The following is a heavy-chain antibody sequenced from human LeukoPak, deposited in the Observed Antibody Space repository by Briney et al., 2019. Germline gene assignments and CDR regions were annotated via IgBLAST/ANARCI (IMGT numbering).Heavy chain of an antibody. D-gene: IGHD6-13*01. CDR2: IKGDGSEK. J-gene: IGHJ5*01. CDR3: ASERPSSSWYDF. Sequence: GESLRLSCAASGFSITNYWMTWVRQAPGKGLECVANIKGDGSEKNYVDSVKGRFTISRDNAKNSLYLQMNSLRAEDTAVYYCASERPSSSWYDFWGQGILVTVSS. V-gene: IGHV3-7*01. CDR1: GFSITNYW.